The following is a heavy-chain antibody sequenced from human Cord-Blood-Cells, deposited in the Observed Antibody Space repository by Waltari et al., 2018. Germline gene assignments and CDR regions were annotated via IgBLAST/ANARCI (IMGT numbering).Heavy chain of an antibody. D-gene: IGHD5-18*01. Sequence: EVQLVASGGGLVKPGGSLRLSCAASGFPASRYRMNWVRQAPGKGLEWVSSISSSSSYIYYADSVKGRFTISRDNAKNSLYLQMNSLRAEDTAVYYCATNSYGYYWGQGTLVTVSS. CDR1: GFPASRYR. CDR3: ATNSYGYY. V-gene: IGHV3-21*01. J-gene: IGHJ4*02. CDR2: ISSSSSYI.